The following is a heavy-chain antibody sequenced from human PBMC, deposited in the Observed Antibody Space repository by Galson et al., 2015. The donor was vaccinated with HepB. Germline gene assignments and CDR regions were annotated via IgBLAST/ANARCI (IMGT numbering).Heavy chain of an antibody. Sequence: EPLSLTCTVSGASIRSEGHWWGWIRQPPGKGLEWMGSIFYSGITHYNPSLKSRVTMSGDTSKNHFSLHLSSMTAADTAVYYCARQVGYGSWYFDLWGRDILVTVSS. J-gene: IGHJ2*01. V-gene: IGHV4-39*01. CDR2: IFYSGIT. CDR1: GASIRSEGHW. D-gene: IGHD5-12*01. CDR3: ARQVGYGSWYFDL.